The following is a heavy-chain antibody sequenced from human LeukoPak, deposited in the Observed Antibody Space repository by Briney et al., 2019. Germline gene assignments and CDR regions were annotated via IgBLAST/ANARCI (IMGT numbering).Heavy chain of an antibody. D-gene: IGHD3-22*01. Sequence: ASVKVSCKASGYTFTSYGISWVRQAPGQGLEWMGWISAYNGYTNYAQKTQGRVIMTTDTSTRTVYMELRSLRSDDTAVYYCARDGHRRYHYDSSGREDVFDIWGQGTMVTVSS. J-gene: IGHJ3*02. CDR3: ARDGHRRYHYDSSGREDVFDI. CDR2: ISAYNGYT. CDR1: GYTFTSYG. V-gene: IGHV1-18*01.